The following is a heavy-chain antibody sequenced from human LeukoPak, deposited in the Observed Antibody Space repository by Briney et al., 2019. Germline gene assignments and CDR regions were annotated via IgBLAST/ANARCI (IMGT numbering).Heavy chain of an antibody. J-gene: IGHJ6*03. CDR3: ARGEYRPGANYYYYMDV. CDR2: LIPIFGTA. D-gene: IGHD4-11*01. Sequence: GASVKVSCKASGGTFSSYAISWVRQATGQGLEWMGGLIPIFGTANYEQKFQGRVTITADESTSTAYMELSSLRSEDTAVYYCARGEYRPGANYYYYMDVWGKGTTVTVSS. CDR1: GGTFSSYA. V-gene: IGHV1-69*13.